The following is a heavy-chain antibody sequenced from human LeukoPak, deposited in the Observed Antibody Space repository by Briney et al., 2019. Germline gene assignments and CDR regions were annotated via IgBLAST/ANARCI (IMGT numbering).Heavy chain of an antibody. Sequence: GGSLRLSCAASGFTFSSYAMSWVRQAPGKGLEWVSAISGSGGSTYYADSVKGRFTISRDNSKNTLYLQMNSLRTEDTAVYYCAKVQYVVQYYFDYWGQGTLVTVSS. CDR1: GFTFSSYA. D-gene: IGHD3-10*01. CDR3: AKVQYVVQYYFDY. J-gene: IGHJ4*02. V-gene: IGHV3-23*01. CDR2: ISGSGGST.